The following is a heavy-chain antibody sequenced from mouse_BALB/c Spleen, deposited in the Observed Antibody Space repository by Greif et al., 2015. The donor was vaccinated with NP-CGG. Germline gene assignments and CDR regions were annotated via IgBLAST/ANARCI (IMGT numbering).Heavy chain of an antibody. Sequence: VKLQESGPGLVAPSQSLSITCTISGFSLTSYGAHWVRQPPGKGLEWLGVIWAGGSTNYNSALMSRLSISKDNSKSQVFLKMNSLQTDDTAMYYCARDRGYDYDFAYWGQGTLVTVSA. V-gene: IGHV2-9*02. CDR1: GFSLTSYG. CDR3: ARDRGYDYDFAY. D-gene: IGHD2-4*01. J-gene: IGHJ3*01. CDR2: IWAGGST.